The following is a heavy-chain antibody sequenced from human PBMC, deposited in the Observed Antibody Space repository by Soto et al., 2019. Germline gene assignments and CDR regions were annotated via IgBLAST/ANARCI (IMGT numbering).Heavy chain of an antibody. D-gene: IGHD6-13*01. Sequence: ASVNFSCKASGYTFTSYAMHWVRQAPGQRLEWMGWINAGNGNTKYSQKFQGRVTITRDTSASTAYMELSSLRSEDTAVYYCARDRPPGYSSSWTFDIWGQGTMVTVSS. CDR3: ARDRPPGYSSSWTFDI. CDR1: GYTFTSYA. V-gene: IGHV1-3*01. CDR2: INAGNGNT. J-gene: IGHJ3*02.